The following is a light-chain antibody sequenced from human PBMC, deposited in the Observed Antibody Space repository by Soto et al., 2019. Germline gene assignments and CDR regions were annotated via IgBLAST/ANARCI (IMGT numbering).Light chain of an antibody. J-gene: IGLJ1*01. V-gene: IGLV1-40*01. CDR2: GDN. CDR1: TSNIGAPYD. CDR3: QSYDLSLRKYV. Sequence: QSVLTQPPSVSGAPGQRVSISWTGSTSNIGAPYDVHWYQHLPGTAPKLLIYGDNNRPSGVPDRFSGSKSGTSASLAIIRLQAEDEGDYYCQSYDLSLRKYVFGSGTKVTVL.